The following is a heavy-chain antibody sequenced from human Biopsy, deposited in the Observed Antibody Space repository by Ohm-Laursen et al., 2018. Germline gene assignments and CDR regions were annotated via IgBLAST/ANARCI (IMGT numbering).Heavy chain of an antibody. Sequence: TLSLTCSVSGASVKTSGYFWAWIRQRPGKGFEWIGYISYNERTHYNPSLTSRLAISFDTSNNRISLQLRSVSVADTAVYYCVREPKTGTAEAWYFDLWGRGSPVTAPS. D-gene: IGHD3-9*01. J-gene: IGHJ2*01. CDR2: ISYNERT. V-gene: IGHV4-31*03. CDR3: VREPKTGTAEAWYFDL. CDR1: GASVKTSGYF.